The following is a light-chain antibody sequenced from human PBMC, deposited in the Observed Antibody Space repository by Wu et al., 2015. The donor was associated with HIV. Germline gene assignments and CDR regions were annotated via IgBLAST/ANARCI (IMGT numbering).Light chain of an antibody. CDR1: QSVSSY. CDR3: QQYNNWPLT. Sequence: EIVLTQSPATLSLSPGERATLSCRASQSVSSYLAWYQQKPGQAPRLLIYDASNRATGIPARFSGSGSGTDFTLTISSLEPEDFAVNYCQQYNNWPLTFGGGTKVEIK. CDR2: DAS. J-gene: IGKJ4*01. V-gene: IGKV3-11*01.